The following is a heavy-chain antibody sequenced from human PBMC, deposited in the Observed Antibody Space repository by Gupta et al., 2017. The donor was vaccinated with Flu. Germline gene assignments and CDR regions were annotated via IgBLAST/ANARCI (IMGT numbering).Heavy chain of an antibody. Sequence: EVQLVESGGGLVQPGGSLRLSCAASGFTFSSYWMHWVRQAPGKGLVWVSRLNSDGSTTNYADSVKGRFTISRDNAKNTLYLQMNSLRAEDTAVDDCARGSRGIYGMDVWGQGTTGTVSS. CDR3: ARGSRGIYGMDV. V-gene: IGHV3-74*01. CDR2: LNSDGSTT. D-gene: IGHD3-10*01. J-gene: IGHJ6*02. CDR1: GFTFSSYW.